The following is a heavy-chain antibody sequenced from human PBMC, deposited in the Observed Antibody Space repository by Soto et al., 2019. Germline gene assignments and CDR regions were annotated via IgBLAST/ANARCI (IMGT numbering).Heavy chain of an antibody. D-gene: IGHD2-15*01. CDR3: LTERGAGSYNGYSREDH. Sequence: EVQLVESGGGLVKPGESLKLSCATSGFTFATAWMSWVRQAPGKGLEWVGRMKSITDAGTTDFAAPVQGRFSISRDDSKNTWYLHRTIVKVEDTAMYYCLTERGAGSYNGYSREDHWGQGTLVTVSS. J-gene: IGHJ4*02. CDR2: MKSITDAGTT. V-gene: IGHV3-15*01. CDR1: GFTFATAW.